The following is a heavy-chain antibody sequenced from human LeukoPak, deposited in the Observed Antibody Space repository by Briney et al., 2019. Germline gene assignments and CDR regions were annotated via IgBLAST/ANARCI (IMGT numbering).Heavy chain of an antibody. J-gene: IGHJ4*02. CDR1: GGSISGSSFY. D-gene: IGHD3-22*01. V-gene: IGHV4-39*01. Sequence: SETLSLTCTVSGGSISGSSFYWGWIRQPPGKGLEWIGSMYESGSTFYSPSLKRRVTISIDTSKNQFSLKLNSVAAADTAVYFCARHYGLNYYDSSAYEYWGQGTLVTVSS. CDR3: ARHYGLNYYDSSAYEY. CDR2: MYESGST.